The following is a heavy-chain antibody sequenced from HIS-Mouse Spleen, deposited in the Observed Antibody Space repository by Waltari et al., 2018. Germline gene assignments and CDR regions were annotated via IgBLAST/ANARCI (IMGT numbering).Heavy chain of an antibody. J-gene: IGHJ4*02. Sequence: QLQLQESGPGLVKPSETLSLPCTVPGGCISSSSYYWGWIRQPPGKGLEWIGSIYYSGSTYYNPSLKSRVTISVDTSKNQFSLKLSSVTAADTAVYYCARVRGYYFDYWGQGTLVTVSS. D-gene: IGHD3-10*01. V-gene: IGHV4-39*07. CDR1: GGCISSSSYY. CDR3: ARVRGYYFDY. CDR2: IYYSGST.